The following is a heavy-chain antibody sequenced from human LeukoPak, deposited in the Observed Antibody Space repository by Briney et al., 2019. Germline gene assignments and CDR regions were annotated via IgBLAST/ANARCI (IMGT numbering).Heavy chain of an antibody. CDR2: IRYDESNK. D-gene: IGHD1-14*01. V-gene: IGHV3-30*02. CDR3: AKGDKPGY. CDR1: GYTFSSYG. Sequence: PGGSLRLSCVTSGYTFSSYGMHWVRQAPGKGLEWVAFIRYDESNKYYADSVKGRFTISRDNSKNTLYLQMNSLRVEDTAVYYCAKGDKPGYWGQGTLITVSS. J-gene: IGHJ4*02.